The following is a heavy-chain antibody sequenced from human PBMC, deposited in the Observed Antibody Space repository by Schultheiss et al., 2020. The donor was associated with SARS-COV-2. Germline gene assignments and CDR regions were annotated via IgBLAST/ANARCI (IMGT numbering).Heavy chain of an antibody. J-gene: IGHJ6*02. CDR3: ARAGQPLLSSFISSGLSGMDV. CDR2: ITSSSSHI. V-gene: IGHV3-21*01. Sequence: GESLKISCAASGFDFSGYSMNWVRQAPGKGLEWVSWITSSSSHIYNADSLKGRFTISRDNAKNSLYLQMNSLRAEDTAVYYCARAGQPLLSSFISSGLSGMDVWGQGTTVTVSS. CDR1: GFDFSGYS. D-gene: IGHD2-21*02.